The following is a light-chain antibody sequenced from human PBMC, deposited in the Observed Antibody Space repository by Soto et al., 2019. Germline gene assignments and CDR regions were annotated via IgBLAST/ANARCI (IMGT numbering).Light chain of an antibody. Sequence: EILMPQAPATRSVSACERAPLSCRASQSFSSYLAWYQQKPGQAPRLPISDASNRATGITARFSGSGSGTDFTLTISSLEPEDFAVYYCQQRSNWPITFGQGTRLEIK. CDR2: DAS. CDR1: QSFSSY. J-gene: IGKJ5*01. CDR3: QQRSNWPIT. V-gene: IGKV3-11*01.